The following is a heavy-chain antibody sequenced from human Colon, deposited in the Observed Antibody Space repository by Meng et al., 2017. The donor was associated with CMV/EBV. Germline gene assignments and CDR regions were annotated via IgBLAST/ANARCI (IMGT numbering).Heavy chain of an antibody. V-gene: IGHV3-21*06. Sequence: GESLKIPRAASGFMFSKYGMNLVRQASGKGLEWVASICYGSTYVEHADSVLGRFTITRDNAESSLFLQMNSPRVEDTAVYYCVRESNSSSYDLWGQGTLVTVSS. J-gene: IGHJ5*02. CDR3: VRESNSSSYDL. CDR2: ICYGSTYV. CDR1: GFMFSKYG. D-gene: IGHD3-10*01.